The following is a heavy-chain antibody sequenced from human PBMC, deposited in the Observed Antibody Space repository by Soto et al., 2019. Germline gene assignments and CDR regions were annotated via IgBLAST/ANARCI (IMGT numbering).Heavy chain of an antibody. CDR2: IYWDDDK. V-gene: IGHV2-5*02. J-gene: IGHJ5*02. Sequence: QITLKESGPTLVKPTQTLTLTCTFSGFSLTTRGVGVGWIRQPPGKALGCLALIYWDDDKRYSPSLQSRLSITKDTSKNQVVLTMTNVDPVDTATYYCAHIPNYYQYDWFDPWGQGTLVSVSS. D-gene: IGHD3-16*01. CDR3: AHIPNYYQYDWFDP. CDR1: GFSLTTRGVG.